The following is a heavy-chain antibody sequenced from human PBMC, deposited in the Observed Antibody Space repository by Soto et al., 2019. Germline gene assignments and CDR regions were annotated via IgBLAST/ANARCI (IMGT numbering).Heavy chain of an antibody. Sequence: QVQLVESGGGVVQPGRSLRLSCAASGFTFSSYGMHWVRQAPGKGLAWVAGIWYDGSNKYYADSVKGRFTISRDNSKNTLYLQMNSLRAEDTAVYYCARDVAVVAVYYYDYGMDVWGQGTTVTVSS. CDR2: IWYDGSNK. V-gene: IGHV3-33*01. D-gene: IGHD2-15*01. J-gene: IGHJ6*02. CDR3: ARDVAVVAVYYYDYGMDV. CDR1: GFTFSSYG.